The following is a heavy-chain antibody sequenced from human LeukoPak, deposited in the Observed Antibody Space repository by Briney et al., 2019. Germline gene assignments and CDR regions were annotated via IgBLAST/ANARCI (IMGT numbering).Heavy chain of an antibody. CDR3: ARDSNYYGSGSYLPTDPFDI. D-gene: IGHD3-10*01. CDR2: INPNSGGT. J-gene: IGHJ3*02. V-gene: IGHV1-2*02. Sequence: ASVKVSCKASGYTFTGYYMHWVRQAPGQGLEWMGWINPNSGGTNYAQKFQGRVTMTRDTSISTAYMELSRLRSDDTAVYYCARDSNYYGSGSYLPTDPFDIWGQGTMVTVSS. CDR1: GYTFTGYY.